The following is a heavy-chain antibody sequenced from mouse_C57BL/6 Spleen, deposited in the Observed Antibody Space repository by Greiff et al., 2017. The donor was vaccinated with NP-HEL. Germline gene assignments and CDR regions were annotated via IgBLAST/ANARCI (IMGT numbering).Heavy chain of an antibody. D-gene: IGHD2-1*01. V-gene: IGHV1-64*01. Sequence: QVQLKQPGAELVKPGASVKLSCKASGYTFTSYWMHWVKQRPGQGLEWIGMIHPNSGSTNYNEKFKSKATLTVDKSSSTAYMQLSSLTSEDSAVYYCARSDGNSYFDYWGQGTTLTVSS. CDR3: ARSDGNSYFDY. CDR1: GYTFTSYW. CDR2: IHPNSGST. J-gene: IGHJ2*01.